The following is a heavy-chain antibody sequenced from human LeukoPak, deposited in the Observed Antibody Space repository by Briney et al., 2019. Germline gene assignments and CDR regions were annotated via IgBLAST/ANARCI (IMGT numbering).Heavy chain of an antibody. CDR2: IHLDGRTT. CDR1: GFTFSSYW. Sequence: GGSLRLSCAASGFTFSSYWMHWVRQRPGKGLVWVSRIHLDGRTTNYADSVKGRLTISRDNAKNTLSLEMNSLSPEDTAVYYCARGGSPSDYWGQGTLVSVSS. D-gene: IGHD3-16*01. V-gene: IGHV3-74*01. J-gene: IGHJ4*02. CDR3: ARGGSPSDY.